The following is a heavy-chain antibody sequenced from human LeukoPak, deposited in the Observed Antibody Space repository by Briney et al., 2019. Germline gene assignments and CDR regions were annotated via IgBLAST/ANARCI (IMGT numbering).Heavy chain of an antibody. CDR1: GYTFTSYY. CDR3: ARYCSSTSCYTGSMVAYGMDV. CDR2: INPSGGST. J-gene: IGHJ6*02. Sequence: GASVKVSCKASGYTFTSYYMHWVRQAPGQGLEWMGIINPSGGSTSYAQKFQGRVTMTRDTSTSTVYMELSSLRSEDTAVYYCARYCSSTSCYTGSMVAYGMDVWGQGTTVTVSS. V-gene: IGHV1-46*01. D-gene: IGHD2-2*02.